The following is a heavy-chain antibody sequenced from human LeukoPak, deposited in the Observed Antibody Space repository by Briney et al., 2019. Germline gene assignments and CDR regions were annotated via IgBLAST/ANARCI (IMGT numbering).Heavy chain of an antibody. CDR1: GFLFSSYN. V-gene: IGHV3-30*02. Sequence: PGGSLRLSCAASGFLFSSYNMNWVRQAPGKGLEWVAFIRYDGSNKYYADSVKGRFTISRDNSKNTLYLQMNSLRAEDTAVYYCAKDAGMTYYYDSSGPDYWGQGTLVTVSS. CDR3: AKDAGMTYYYDSSGPDY. CDR2: IRYDGSNK. J-gene: IGHJ4*02. D-gene: IGHD3-22*01.